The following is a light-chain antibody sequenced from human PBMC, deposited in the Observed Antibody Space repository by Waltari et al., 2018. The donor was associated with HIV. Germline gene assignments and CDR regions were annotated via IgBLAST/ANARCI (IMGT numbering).Light chain of an antibody. CDR3: QVWDSSSDHYV. Sequence: SYVLTQTPSVSVAPGQTARITCGGNNIGSRSVQWYQQQPGQAPVLVVYYDSDRPSGIPERFSGSNSGNTATLTISRVEAGDEADYYCQVWDSSSDHYVFGTGTKVTVL. CDR2: YDS. CDR1: NIGSRS. J-gene: IGLJ1*01. V-gene: IGLV3-21*02.